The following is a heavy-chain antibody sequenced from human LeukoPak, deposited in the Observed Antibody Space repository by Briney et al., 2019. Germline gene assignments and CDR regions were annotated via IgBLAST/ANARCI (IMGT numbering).Heavy chain of an antibody. V-gene: IGHV3-23*01. CDR3: AKGTTTGTMYCALDI. Sequence: PGGSLRLSCAASGFTFSSYAMSWVRQAPGKGLEWVSTIGGSGGSIYYADSVKGRFTISRDNSKNTVYLQMNSLSAEDTAVYYCAKGTTTGTMYCALDIWGQGTMVTVSS. J-gene: IGHJ3*02. D-gene: IGHD1-1*01. CDR2: IGGSGGSI. CDR1: GFTFSSYA.